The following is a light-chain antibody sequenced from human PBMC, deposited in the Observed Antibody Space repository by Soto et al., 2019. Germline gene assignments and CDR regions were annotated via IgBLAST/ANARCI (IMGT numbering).Light chain of an antibody. J-gene: IGLJ1*01. CDR2: EVY. CDR3: SSYTSSSTLGYV. CDR1: SSDVGGYNY. Sequence: QSALTQPPSASGSPGQSVTISCTGTSSDVGGYNYVSWYQHHPGKAPKLIIYEVYKRPSGVPDRFSGSKSGNTAALTVSGLQAEDEADYYCSSYTSSSTLGYVFGTGTKVTVL. V-gene: IGLV2-8*01.